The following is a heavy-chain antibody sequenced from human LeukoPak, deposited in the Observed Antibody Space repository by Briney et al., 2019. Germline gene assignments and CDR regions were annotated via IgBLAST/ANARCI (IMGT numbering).Heavy chain of an antibody. Sequence: SETLSLTCTVSGGSISSYYWSWIRQPPGKGLEWIGYIYYSGSTNYNPSLKSRVTISVDTSKNQFSLKLSSVTAADTAVYYCASHLKPQNPDLEGSHAYYYYGMDVWGQGTTVTVSS. CDR3: ASHLKPQNPDLEGSHAYYYYGMDV. D-gene: IGHD5-24*01. CDR1: GGSISSYY. J-gene: IGHJ6*02. V-gene: IGHV4-59*08. CDR2: IYYSGST.